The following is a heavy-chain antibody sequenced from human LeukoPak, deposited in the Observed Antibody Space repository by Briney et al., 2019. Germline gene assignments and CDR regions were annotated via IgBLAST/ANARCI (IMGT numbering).Heavy chain of an antibody. CDR1: GYSFTTYW. J-gene: IGHJ4*02. CDR3: ARHWIYDY. Sequence: GESLKISCKGSGYSFTTYWIGWVRQMPGKGLELMGIIYPDDSDTKYSPSFQGQVTISVDKSISTAYLQWSSLKASDTAIYYCARHWIYDYWGQGTLVTVSS. D-gene: IGHD1-7*01. CDR2: IYPDDSDT. V-gene: IGHV5-51*01.